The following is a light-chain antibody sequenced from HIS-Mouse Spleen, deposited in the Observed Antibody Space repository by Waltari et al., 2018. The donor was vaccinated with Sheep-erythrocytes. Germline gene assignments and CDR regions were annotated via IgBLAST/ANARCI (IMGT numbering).Light chain of an antibody. CDR2: DVS. J-gene: IGLJ3*02. V-gene: IGLV2-14*03. Sequence: QSALTQPASVSGSPGPSITISCTGTSSDVGLYNYVPWYQQHPGKAPKLMIYDVSNRPSGVSNRFSGSKSGNTASLTISGLQAEDEADYYCCSYAGSSTPWVFGGGTKLTVL. CDR3: CSYAGSSTPWV. CDR1: SSDVGLYNY.